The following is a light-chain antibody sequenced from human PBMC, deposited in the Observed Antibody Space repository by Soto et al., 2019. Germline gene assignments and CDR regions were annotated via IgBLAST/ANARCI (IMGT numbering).Light chain of an antibody. CDR2: KIS. J-gene: IGKJ4*01. CDR3: QPANSFPLT. Sequence: DVVMTQTPLSSPVTLGQPASISCRSSQSLVHSDGNTYLSWLQQRPGQPPRLLIYKISNRFSGVPDRFSGSGSGTDFTLTISSLQPEDFATYYCQPANSFPLTFGGGTKVEIK. V-gene: IGKV2-24*01. CDR1: QSLVHSDGNTY.